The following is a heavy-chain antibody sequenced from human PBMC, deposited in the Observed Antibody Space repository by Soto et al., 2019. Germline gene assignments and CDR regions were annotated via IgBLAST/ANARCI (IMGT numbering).Heavy chain of an antibody. CDR3: ARARYCSGGSCYAIDY. CDR2: ISSSSNTI. CDR1: GFTFSSYS. J-gene: IGHJ4*02. D-gene: IGHD2-15*01. V-gene: IGHV3-48*04. Sequence: GGSLRLSCAASGFTFSSYSMNWVRQAPGKGLQWISYISSSSNTIYYADSVKGRFTISRDNAKNSLYLQMNSLRAEDTAVYYCARARYCSGGSCYAIDYWGQGTLVTVSS.